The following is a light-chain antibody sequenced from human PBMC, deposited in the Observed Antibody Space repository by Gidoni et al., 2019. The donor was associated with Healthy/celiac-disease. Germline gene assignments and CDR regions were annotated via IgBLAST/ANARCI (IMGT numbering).Light chain of an antibody. CDR1: SSNIGSNT. Sequence: QSVLTQPPSASGTPGQGVTISCSGSSSNIGSNTVNWYQQLPGTAPKLLIYSNHQRPSGVPDRFSGSKSGTSASLAISGLQSEDEADYYCAAWDDSLNALVFGTGTKVTVL. V-gene: IGLV1-44*01. J-gene: IGLJ1*01. CDR3: AAWDDSLNALV. CDR2: SNH.